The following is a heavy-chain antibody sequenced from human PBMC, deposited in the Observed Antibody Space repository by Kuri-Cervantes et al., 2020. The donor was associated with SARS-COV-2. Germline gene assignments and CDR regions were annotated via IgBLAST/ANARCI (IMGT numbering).Heavy chain of an antibody. CDR3: ASRHYDSSGYFPFDY. CDR1: GGSFSGYY. D-gene: IGHD3-22*01. J-gene: IGHJ4*02. Sequence: GSLRLSCAVYGGSFSGYYWSWIRQPPGKGLEWIGEINHSGSTNYNPSLKSRVTISVDTSKNQFSLKLSSVTAADTAVYYCASRHYDSSGYFPFDYWGQGTLVTVSS. CDR2: INHSGST. V-gene: IGHV4-34*01.